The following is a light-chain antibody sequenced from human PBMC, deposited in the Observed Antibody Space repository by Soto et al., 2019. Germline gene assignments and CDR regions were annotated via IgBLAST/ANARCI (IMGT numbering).Light chain of an antibody. Sequence: DVQMTQSASSLSASVGDRVTISCRASQVISGLLNWFQQKPGKAPRLLIYAASTLQSGVPSRFSGGASGKDFTLTISSLQPEDFGTYYCQQSYSMPPTFGQGTRLET. CDR1: QVISGL. CDR2: AAS. CDR3: QQSYSMPPT. J-gene: IGKJ5*01. V-gene: IGKV1-39*01.